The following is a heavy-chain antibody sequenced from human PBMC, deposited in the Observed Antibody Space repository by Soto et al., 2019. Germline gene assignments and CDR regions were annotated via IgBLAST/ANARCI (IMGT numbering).Heavy chain of an antibody. J-gene: IGHJ2*01. V-gene: IGHV1-69*06. D-gene: IGHD2-8*01. Sequence: QVQLVQSGAEVKKPESSVKVSCKASGGTFSSYAISWVRQAPGQGLEWMGGIIPIFGTANYAQKFQGRVTITADKSTSTAYMELSSLRSEDTAVYYCARGGYCTNGVCQYWYFDLWGRGTLVTVSS. CDR3: ARGGYCTNGVCQYWYFDL. CDR2: IIPIFGTA. CDR1: GGTFSSYA.